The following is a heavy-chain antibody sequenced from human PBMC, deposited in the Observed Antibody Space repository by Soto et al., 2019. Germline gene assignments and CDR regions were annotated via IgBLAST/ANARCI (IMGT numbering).Heavy chain of an antibody. CDR3: AKDIIRGYYGSGRPRHQDSNWFDP. CDR1: GFTFSSYA. CDR2: ISGNGGST. D-gene: IGHD3-10*01. V-gene: IGHV3-23*01. Sequence: GGSLRLSCAASGFTFSSYAMSWVRQAPGKGLEWVSAISGNGGSTYYAASVKGRFTISRDNSKNTLYLQMNSLRAEDTAVYYCAKDIIRGYYGSGRPRHQDSNWFDPWGQGTLVTVSS. J-gene: IGHJ5*02.